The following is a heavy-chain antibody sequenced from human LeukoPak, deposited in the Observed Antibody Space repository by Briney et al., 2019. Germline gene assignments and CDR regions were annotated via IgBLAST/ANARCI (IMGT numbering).Heavy chain of an antibody. D-gene: IGHD2-2*01. CDR3: ARVGVPAAIFWFDP. V-gene: IGHV1-18*01. CDR1: GYTFTSYD. Sequence: ASVKVSCKASGYTFTSYDINWVRQAPGQGLEWMGWISAYNGNTNYAQKLQGRVTVTTDTSTSTAYMELRSLRSDDTAVYYCARVGVPAAIFWFDPWGQGTLVTVSS. J-gene: IGHJ5*02. CDR2: ISAYNGNT.